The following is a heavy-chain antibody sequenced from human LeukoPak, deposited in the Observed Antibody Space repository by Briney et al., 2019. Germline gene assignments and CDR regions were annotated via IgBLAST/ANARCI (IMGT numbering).Heavy chain of an antibody. CDR2: ISSSSSYI. Sequence: PGGSLRLSCAASGFTFSSYSMNWVRQAPGKGLEWVSSISSSSSYIYYADSVKGRFTISRDNAKNSLYLQMNSLRAEDTAVYYCARDHVAYYYFDYWGQGTLVTVSS. CDR3: ARDHVAYYYFDY. D-gene: IGHD2-21*01. J-gene: IGHJ4*02. CDR1: GFTFSSYS. V-gene: IGHV3-21*01.